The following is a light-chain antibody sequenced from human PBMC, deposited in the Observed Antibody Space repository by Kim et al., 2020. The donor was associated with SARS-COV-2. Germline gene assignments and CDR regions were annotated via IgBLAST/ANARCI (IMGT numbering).Light chain of an antibody. Sequence: SYELTQPPSVSVSSGQTASITCSGDKLGDKYVCWYQQKPGQSPVLVIYQDNKRPSGIPERFSGSNSGNTATLTISGTQATDEADYYCQAWDTNSTVVFGGGTQLTVL. CDR2: QDN. V-gene: IGLV3-1*01. J-gene: IGLJ2*01. CDR1: KLGDKY. CDR3: QAWDTNSTVV.